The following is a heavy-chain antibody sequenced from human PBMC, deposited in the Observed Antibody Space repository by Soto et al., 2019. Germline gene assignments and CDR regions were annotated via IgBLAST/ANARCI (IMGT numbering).Heavy chain of an antibody. V-gene: IGHV4-4*02. J-gene: IGHJ4*02. D-gene: IGHD6-19*01. CDR3: ASVAVAGTRVDY. CDR1: GGSISSSNW. CDR2: IYHSGST. Sequence: QVQLQESGPGLVKPSGTLSLTCAVSGGSISSSNWWSWVRQPPGKGLEWIGEIYHSGSTNYNPSLKRRVTIAVDQSKNQLSLKLRSVTAADTAVYYCASVAVAGTRVDYWGQGTLVTVSS.